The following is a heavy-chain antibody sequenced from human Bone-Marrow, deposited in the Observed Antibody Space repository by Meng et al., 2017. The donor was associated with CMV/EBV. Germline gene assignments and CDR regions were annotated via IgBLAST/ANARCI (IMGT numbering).Heavy chain of an antibody. V-gene: IGHV1-18*01. J-gene: IGHJ4*02. CDR1: GQTFTSYG. CDR3: ARVETGTTSFDY. CDR2: ISAYNGNT. Sequence: KASGQTFTSYGIRWVRQAPGQGLEWMGWISAYNGNTNDAQKLQGRVTMTTDTSTSTAYMELRSLRSDDTAVYYCARVETGTTSFDYWGQGTLVTVSS. D-gene: IGHD1-7*01.